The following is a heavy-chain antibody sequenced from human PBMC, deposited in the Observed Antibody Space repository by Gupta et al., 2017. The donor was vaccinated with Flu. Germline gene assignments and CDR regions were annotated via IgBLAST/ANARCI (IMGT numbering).Heavy chain of an antibody. D-gene: IGHD2-2*02. CDR3: AREKFCDTTSCYRWFDP. Sequence: QVQLVQSGAEVKTPGASVKVSCKASEYTFTAYYIHWVRQAPGQGLEWMGRINPHSGTTNYEQRFQGRVTVTMDTSISTAYMDLSGLTSDDTAVYYCAREKFCDTTSCYRWFDPWGQGTLVTVSS. CDR2: INPHSGTT. V-gene: IGHV1-2*06. CDR1: EYTFTAYY. J-gene: IGHJ5*02.